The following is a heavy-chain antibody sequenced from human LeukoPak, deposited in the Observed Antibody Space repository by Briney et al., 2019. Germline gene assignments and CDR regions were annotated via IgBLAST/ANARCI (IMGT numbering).Heavy chain of an antibody. CDR1: GGTFSSYA. CDR2: IIPIFGTA. D-gene: IGHD3-10*01. Sequence: EASVKVSCKASGGTFSSYAISWVRQAPGQGLERMGGIIPIFGTANYAQKFQGRVTITADESTSTAYMELSSLRSEDTAVYYCARDRYYYGSGSYLWYYYGMDVWGQGTTVTVSS. V-gene: IGHV1-69*13. CDR3: ARDRYYYGSGSYLWYYYGMDV. J-gene: IGHJ6*02.